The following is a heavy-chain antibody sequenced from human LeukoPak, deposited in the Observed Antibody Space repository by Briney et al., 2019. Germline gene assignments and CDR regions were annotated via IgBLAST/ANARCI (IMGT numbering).Heavy chain of an antibody. V-gene: IGHV4-39*07. CDR3: AGIVVVPAAIPHKQFDP. Sequence: SSETLSLTCTVSGGSISSGGYYWSWIRQPPGKGLEWIGEINHSGSTNYNPSLKSRVTISVDTSKNQFSLKLSSVTAADTAVYYCAGIVVVPAAIPHKQFDPWGQGTLVTVSS. J-gene: IGHJ5*02. D-gene: IGHD2-2*02. CDR1: GGSISSGGYY. CDR2: INHSGST.